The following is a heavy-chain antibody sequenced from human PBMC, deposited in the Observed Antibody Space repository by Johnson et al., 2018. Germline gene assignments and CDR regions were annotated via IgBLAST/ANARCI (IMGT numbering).Heavy chain of an antibody. V-gene: IGHV3-13*01. CDR2: IGTAGDT. D-gene: IGHD3-10*01. CDR3: AKTAATMVRGVIDYYYYYYMDV. CDR1: GFTFSSYD. Sequence: VQLVESGGGLVQPGGSLRLSCAASGFTFSSYDIHWVRQATGKGLEWVSAIGTAGDTYYPGSVKGRFTISRDNSKNTLYLQMNSLRAEDTALYYCAKTAATMVRGVIDYYYYYYMDVWGKGTTVTVSS. J-gene: IGHJ6*03.